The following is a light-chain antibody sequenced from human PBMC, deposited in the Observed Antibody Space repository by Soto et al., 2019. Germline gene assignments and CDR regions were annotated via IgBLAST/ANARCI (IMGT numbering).Light chain of an antibody. J-gene: IGLJ1*01. Sequence: QSALTQPASVSGSPGQSITISCTGTRSDVGGYNYVSWYQQHPGKAPKLMIYDVSNRPSGVSNRFSGSKSGNTASLTISGLQAEYEADYYCSSYTSSSLYVFGTGTKLTVL. CDR1: RSDVGGYNY. V-gene: IGLV2-14*01. CDR3: SSYTSSSLYV. CDR2: DVS.